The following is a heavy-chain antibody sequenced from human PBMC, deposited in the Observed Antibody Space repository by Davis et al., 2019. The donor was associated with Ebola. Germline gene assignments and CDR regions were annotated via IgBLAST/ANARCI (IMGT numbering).Heavy chain of an antibody. J-gene: IGHJ6*02. Sequence: MPSETLSLTCTVSGGSISSYYWSWIRQPPGKGLEWIGYIYYSGSTNYNPSLKSRVTITVDTSKNQFSLKLSSVTAADTAVYYCARWGDLWFGELLYTDYYGMDVWGQGTTVTVSS. V-gene: IGHV4-59*12. CDR3: ARWGDLWFGELLYTDYYGMDV. CDR2: IYYSGST. D-gene: IGHD3-10*01. CDR1: GGSISSYY.